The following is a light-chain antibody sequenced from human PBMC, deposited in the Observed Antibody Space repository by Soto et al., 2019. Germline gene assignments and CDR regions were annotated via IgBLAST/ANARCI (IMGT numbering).Light chain of an antibody. J-gene: IGKJ1*01. V-gene: IGKV1-39*01. CDR1: QFISSS. CDR3: YQPYSSRPRT. Sequence: DVVMTQSPGTLAESVGERVTGAFRVSQFISSSFYACQQQRGNAPPLLLYDAATVKSGVLSQFIGGGYGTALSLLTSNLQPPDFPTFYCYQPYSSRPRTFGQGTKVDI. CDR2: DAA.